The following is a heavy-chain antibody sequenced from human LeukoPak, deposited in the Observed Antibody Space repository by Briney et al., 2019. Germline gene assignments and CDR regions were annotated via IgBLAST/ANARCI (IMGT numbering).Heavy chain of an antibody. CDR3: ARVRRDGFSGYYMDV. J-gene: IGHJ6*03. D-gene: IGHD5-24*01. CDR2: ISDSSDAI. V-gene: IGHV3-48*01. CDR1: GFTFDDYG. Sequence: GGSPRLSCTGSGFTFDDYGMSWVRQAPGKGLEWVSYISDSSDAIYYADSVKGRFTISRDNAKNSLYLQMNSLRAEDTAVYYCARVRRDGFSGYYMDVWGKGTTVTISS.